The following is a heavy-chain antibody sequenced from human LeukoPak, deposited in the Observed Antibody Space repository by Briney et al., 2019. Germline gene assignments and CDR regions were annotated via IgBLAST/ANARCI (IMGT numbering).Heavy chain of an antibody. Sequence: KPSETLSLTCAVYGVSFSGYYWSWIRQPPGKGLEWIGEINHSGSTNYNPSLKSRVTISVATSKNQFSLKLSSVTAADTAVYYCASPPYCSGGSCSGPIDYWGQGTLVTVSS. V-gene: IGHV4-34*01. CDR2: INHSGST. CDR1: GVSFSGYY. D-gene: IGHD2-15*01. J-gene: IGHJ4*02. CDR3: ASPPYCSGGSCSGPIDY.